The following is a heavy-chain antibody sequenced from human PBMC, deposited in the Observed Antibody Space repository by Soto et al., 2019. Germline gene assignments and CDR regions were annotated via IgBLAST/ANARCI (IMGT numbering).Heavy chain of an antibody. CDR1: CYPFTSYG. V-gene: IGHV1-18*01. J-gene: IGHJ4*02. D-gene: IGHD6-19*01. Sequence: QVQLVQSGAEVKKPGASVKVSCKTSCYPFTSYGINWVRQAPGQGTEWMGWISAYDDKKIYSQKIQGRVTLTADTSTTTAYMELRGLRFDYTAVYYCARDRLIAVTGLLRNWGQGTLVPVSS. CDR2: ISAYDDKK. CDR3: ARDRLIAVTGLLRN.